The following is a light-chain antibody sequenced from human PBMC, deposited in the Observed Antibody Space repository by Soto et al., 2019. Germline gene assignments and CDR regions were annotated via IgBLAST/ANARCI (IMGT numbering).Light chain of an antibody. J-gene: IGKJ4*01. CDR2: AAS. CDR3: QQSYSTLLT. CDR1: QSISSW. Sequence: IQPNQYQYTLSASVGDRVTITCRASQSISSWLAWYQQKPGKAPKLLIYAASSLQSGVPSRFSGSGSGTDFTLTISSLQPEDFATYYCQQSYSTLLTFGEGTKVDIK. V-gene: IGKV1-39*01.